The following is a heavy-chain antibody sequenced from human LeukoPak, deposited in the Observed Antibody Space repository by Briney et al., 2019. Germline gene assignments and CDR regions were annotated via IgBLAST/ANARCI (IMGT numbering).Heavy chain of an antibody. V-gene: IGHV1-69*13. CDR2: IIPIFGTA. D-gene: IGHD3-22*01. Sequence: SVKVSCKASGGTFSSYAISWVRQAPGRGLEWMGGIIPIFGTANYAQKFQGRVTITADESTSTAYMELSSLRSEDTAVYYCARGLVLYYYDSSGWDAFDIWGQGTMVTVSS. CDR1: GGTFSSYA. J-gene: IGHJ3*02. CDR3: ARGLVLYYYDSSGWDAFDI.